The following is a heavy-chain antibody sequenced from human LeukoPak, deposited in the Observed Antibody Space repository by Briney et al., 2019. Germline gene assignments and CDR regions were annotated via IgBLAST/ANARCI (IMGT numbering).Heavy chain of an antibody. CDR1: GYTFTSYY. D-gene: IGHD1-26*01. V-gene: IGHV1-46*01. CDR3: ARVWMGADDAFDI. J-gene: IGHJ3*02. CDR2: INPSGGST. Sequence: ASVEVSCKASGYTFTSYYMHWVRQAPGQGLEWMGIINPSGGSTSYAQKFQGRVTMTRDTSTSTVYMELSSLRSEDTAVYYCARVWMGADDAFDIWGQGTMVTVSS.